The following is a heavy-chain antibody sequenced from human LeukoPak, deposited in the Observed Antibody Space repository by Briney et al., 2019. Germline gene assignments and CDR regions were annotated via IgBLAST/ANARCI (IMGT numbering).Heavy chain of an antibody. CDR3: ARMYDWLLGYMDV. CDR1: GYTFSGSY. CDR2: MNPNSGNT. J-gene: IGHJ6*03. V-gene: IGHV1-8*03. Sequence: VASVKVSCKASGYTFSGSYIHWVRQAPGQGLEWMGWMNPNSGNTGYAQKFQGRVTITRNTSISTAYMELSSLRSEDTAVYYCARMYDWLLGYMDVWGKGTTVTVSS. D-gene: IGHD3-9*01.